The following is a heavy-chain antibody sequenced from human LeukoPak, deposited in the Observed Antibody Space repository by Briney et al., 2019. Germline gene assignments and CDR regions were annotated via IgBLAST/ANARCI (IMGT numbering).Heavy chain of an antibody. V-gene: IGHV3-30*04. CDR2: ISYDGKDK. J-gene: IGHJ4*02. CDR3: ARGRGYCSATTCYSFFDY. D-gene: IGHD2-2*01. CDR1: GFTFSSYA. Sequence: GGSLRLSCAASGFTFSSYAIHWVRQAPGKGLEWEAVISYDGKDKFYADSVKGRFTISRDNSKNTLYLQMNSLRSEDTAVYYCARGRGYCSATTCYSFFDYWGQGTLVTVSS.